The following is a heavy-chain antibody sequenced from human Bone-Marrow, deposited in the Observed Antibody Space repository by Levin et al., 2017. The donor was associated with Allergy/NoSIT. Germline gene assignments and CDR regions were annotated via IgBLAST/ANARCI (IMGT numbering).Heavy chain of an antibody. V-gene: IGHV4-59*01. D-gene: IGHD2-2*01. CDR1: GGSISNYY. J-gene: IGHJ6*02. Sequence: SETLSLTCTVSGGSISNYYWSWIRQPPGKGLEWIGYIYYSGSTSYNPSLKSRFPISVDTSKNHFSLKLSSVTAADTAVYYCARGIFRKSTSSAYGVDVWGQGTTVTVSS. CDR3: ARGIFRKSTSSAYGVDV. CDR2: IYYSGST.